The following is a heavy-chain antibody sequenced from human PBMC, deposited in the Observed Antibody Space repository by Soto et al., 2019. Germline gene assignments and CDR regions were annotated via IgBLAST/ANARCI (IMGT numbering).Heavy chain of an antibody. CDR1: GFASSSFA. Sequence: EVQLLESGGGLVQPGGSLRLSCAASGFASSSFAMTWVRQAPGKGLEWVSAISDGGSSTYYADSVRGRFTISRDNSKNTVYLQMNDLRAEDTAVYYCARGGQRYSYALLDSWGQGTLVTVSS. J-gene: IGHJ4*02. CDR3: ARGGQRYSYALLDS. CDR2: ISDGGSST. D-gene: IGHD5-18*01. V-gene: IGHV3-23*01.